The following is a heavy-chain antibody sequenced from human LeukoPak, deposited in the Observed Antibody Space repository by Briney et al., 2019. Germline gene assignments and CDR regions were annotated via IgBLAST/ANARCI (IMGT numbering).Heavy chain of an antibody. D-gene: IGHD2-2*01. J-gene: IGHJ4*02. CDR2: IRYDGGNK. V-gene: IGHV3-30*02. Sequence: GGSLRLSCAASGFTFTSYGMHWVRQAPGKGLEWVAFIRYDGGNKYYADSVKGRFTISRDNSKNTLYLLMNSLRAEDTAVYYCAKGVVPAAIPFDYWGQGTLVTVSS. CDR1: GFTFTSYG. CDR3: AKGVVPAAIPFDY.